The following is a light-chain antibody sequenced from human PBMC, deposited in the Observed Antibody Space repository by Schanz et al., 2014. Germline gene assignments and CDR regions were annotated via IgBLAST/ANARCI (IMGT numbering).Light chain of an antibody. CDR2: EVS. J-gene: IGLJ2*01. CDR1: SSDVGGYKY. Sequence: QSVLTQPPSASGSPGQSVTISCTGTSSDVGGYKYVSWYQQHPGKAPKLMIYEVSKRPSGVPDRFSASKSGNTASLTVSGLQADDEADYYCTSYAGSNQVVFGGGTKLTV. V-gene: IGLV2-8*01. CDR3: TSYAGSNQVV.